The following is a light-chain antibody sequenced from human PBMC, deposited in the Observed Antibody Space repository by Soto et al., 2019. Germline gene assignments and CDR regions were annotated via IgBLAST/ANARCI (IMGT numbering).Light chain of an antibody. CDR3: QHYNSYSEA. J-gene: IGKJ1*01. V-gene: IGKV1-5*03. CDR2: KAS. Sequence: EIQMTQSPATLSGSVGDRVTIPCRASQTISSWLAWYQQKPGKAPKLLIYKASTLKSGVPSRFSGSGSGTEFTLTISSLQPDDFATYYCQHYNSYSEAFGQGTMVDIK. CDR1: QTISSW.